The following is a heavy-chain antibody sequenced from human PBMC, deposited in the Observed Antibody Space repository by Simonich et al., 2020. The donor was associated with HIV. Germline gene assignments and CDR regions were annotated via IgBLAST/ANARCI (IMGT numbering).Heavy chain of an antibody. Sequence: EVQLLESGGGLVQPGGSLRLSCAASGFTFSSYAMSWVRQAPGKGREWASAISDSGGSTYYAESVKGRFTISRDNSKNTLYLQMNSLRAEDTAVYYCAKDRYYDFWSGYYDYWGQGTLVTVSS. V-gene: IGHV3-23*01. CDR2: ISDSGGST. J-gene: IGHJ4*02. D-gene: IGHD3-3*01. CDR1: GFTFSSYA. CDR3: AKDRYYDFWSGYYDY.